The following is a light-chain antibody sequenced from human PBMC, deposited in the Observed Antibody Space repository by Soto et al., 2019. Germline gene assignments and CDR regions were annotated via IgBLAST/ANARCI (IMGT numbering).Light chain of an antibody. Sequence: QSVLTQPPSVSGPPGQRVTIFCTGSTSNIGADYHVHWYRQLPATAPRLLIYGNTNRPSGVPGRFADSKSGTSASLAITGLQAEDEGNYYCQSYDNSLRAYVFGTGTKVTVL. CDR2: GNT. CDR1: TSNIGADYH. CDR3: QSYDNSLRAYV. V-gene: IGLV1-40*01. J-gene: IGLJ1*01.